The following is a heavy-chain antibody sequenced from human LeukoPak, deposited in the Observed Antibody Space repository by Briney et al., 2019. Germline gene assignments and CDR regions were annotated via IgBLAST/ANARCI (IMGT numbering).Heavy chain of an antibody. Sequence: GGSLRLSCAASGFTFSSYSMNWVRQAPGKGLEWVSYISSSSSTIYYADSVKGRFTISRDNAKNSLYLQMNSLRAEDTAVYYCARDQGAPGIVGATTHYYYGMDVWGQGTTVTVSS. D-gene: IGHD1-26*01. CDR3: ARDQGAPGIVGATTHYYYGMDV. CDR1: GFTFSSYS. CDR2: ISSSSSTI. J-gene: IGHJ6*02. V-gene: IGHV3-48*04.